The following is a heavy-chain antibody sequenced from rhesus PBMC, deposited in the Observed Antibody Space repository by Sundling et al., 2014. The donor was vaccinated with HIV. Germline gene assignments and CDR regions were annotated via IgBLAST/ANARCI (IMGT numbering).Heavy chain of an antibody. V-gene: IGHV3-16*02. J-gene: IGHJ6*01. Sequence: EVKVVESGGDLVQPGGSLRLSCVVSGFIFSDYWMSWVRQAPGKGLDWVAFIKNKGEGGTATYAESVRGRFTILRDDSKNTLYLQMSSLKIEDTAVYYCSRGPTNKGLDSWGQGVVVTVSS. CDR1: GFIFSDYW. CDR2: IKNKGEGGTA. D-gene: IGHD1-20*01. CDR3: SRGPTNKGLDS.